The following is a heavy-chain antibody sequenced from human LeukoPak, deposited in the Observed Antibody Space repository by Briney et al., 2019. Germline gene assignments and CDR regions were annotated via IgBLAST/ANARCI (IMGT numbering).Heavy chain of an antibody. V-gene: IGHV3-23*03. Sequence: PGGSLRLSCAASGFTFSSYAMSGVPQAPGKGREGGLVIYSGGRTYHADSVKGRFNISRDNSKNTQSLQMNSLRAEDTAVYYCAKDLRSYYYGSGTTNGDFDYWGQGTLVTVSS. D-gene: IGHD3-10*01. CDR3: AKDLRSYYYGSGTTNGDFDY. CDR2: IYSGGRT. CDR1: GFTFSSYA. J-gene: IGHJ4*02.